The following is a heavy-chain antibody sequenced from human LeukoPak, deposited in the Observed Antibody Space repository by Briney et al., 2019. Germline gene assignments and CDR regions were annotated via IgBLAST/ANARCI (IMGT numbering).Heavy chain of an antibody. CDR2: IYYSGST. Sequence: PSQTLSLTCTVSGGSISSGGYYWSWIRQHPGKGLEWIGYIYYSGSTYYNPSLKSRVTISVDTSKNQFSLKLSSVTAADMAVYYCARGRRDGYNFFDYWGQGTLVTVSS. V-gene: IGHV4-31*03. CDR1: GGSISSGGYY. D-gene: IGHD5-24*01. J-gene: IGHJ4*02. CDR3: ARGRRDGYNFFDY.